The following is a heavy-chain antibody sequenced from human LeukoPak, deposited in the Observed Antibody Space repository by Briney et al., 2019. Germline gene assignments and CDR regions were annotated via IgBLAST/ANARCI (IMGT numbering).Heavy chain of an antibody. CDR2: ISSSSSYI. D-gene: IGHD1-26*01. CDR1: GFTFSTYS. J-gene: IGHJ4*02. CDR3: AMEGYSGNYPAY. V-gene: IGHV3-21*01. Sequence: PGGSLRLSRAASGFTFSTYSMNWVRQAPGKGLEWVSSISSSSSYIYYADSVKGRFTISRDNAKNSLYLQMNSLRAEDTAVYYCAMEGYSGNYPAYWGQGTLVTVSS.